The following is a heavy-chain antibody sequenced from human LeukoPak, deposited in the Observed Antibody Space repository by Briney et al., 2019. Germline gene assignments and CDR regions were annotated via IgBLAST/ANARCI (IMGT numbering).Heavy chain of an antibody. CDR1: GFTFSGYA. J-gene: IGHJ4*02. CDR3: AKRPYDFWSGYYGVIDY. V-gene: IGHV3-23*01. D-gene: IGHD3-3*01. Sequence: GGSLRLSCAASGFTFSGYAMSWVRQAPGKGLEWVSAISGSGGSTYYADSVKGRFTISRDNSKNTLYLQMNSLRAEDTAVYYCAKRPYDFWSGYYGVIDYWGQGTLVTVSS. CDR2: ISGSGGST.